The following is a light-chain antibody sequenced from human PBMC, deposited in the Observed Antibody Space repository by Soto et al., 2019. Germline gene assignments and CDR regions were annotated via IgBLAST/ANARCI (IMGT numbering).Light chain of an antibody. Sequence: QLVLTQPPSASGTPGQRVTISCSGSSSNIGSNYVYWYQQLPGTAPKLLIYRNNQRPSGVPDRFSGSKSGTSASLAISGLRSEDEADYYGAAWDDSLSGWVFGGGTKLTVL. V-gene: IGLV1-47*01. CDR2: RNN. J-gene: IGLJ3*02. CDR1: SSNIGSNY. CDR3: AAWDDSLSGWV.